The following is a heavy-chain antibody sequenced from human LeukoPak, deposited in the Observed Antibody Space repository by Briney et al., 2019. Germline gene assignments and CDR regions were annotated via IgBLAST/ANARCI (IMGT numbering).Heavy chain of an antibody. D-gene: IGHD3-16*01. V-gene: IGHV3-23*01. CDR3: ANSEGGELDY. J-gene: IGHJ4*02. Sequence: GGSLRLSCAASGFTLSSYAMSWVRQAPGKGLEWVSAISGDGRITHHADSVKGRFTISRDNSKNTLYLQMNSLRAEDTAVYYCANSEGGELDYWGQGTLVTVSS. CDR1: GFTLSSYA. CDR2: ISGDGRIT.